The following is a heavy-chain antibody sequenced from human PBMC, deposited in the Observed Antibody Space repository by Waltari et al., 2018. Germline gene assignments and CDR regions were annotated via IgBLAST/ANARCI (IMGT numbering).Heavy chain of an antibody. J-gene: IGHJ6*02. V-gene: IGHV4-61*02. Sequence: QVQLQESGPGLVKPSQTLSLTCTVSGGSISSGSYYWSWIRQPAGKGLEWIGRIYTSGSTNYNPTRKSGVTIAVDTTKNQFALKLSAVAAADTAVYYCAREHCSGGSCSPNYYYYGMDVWGQGTTVTVSS. CDR3: AREHCSGGSCSPNYYYYGMDV. D-gene: IGHD2-15*01. CDR2: IYTSGST. CDR1: GGSISSGSYY.